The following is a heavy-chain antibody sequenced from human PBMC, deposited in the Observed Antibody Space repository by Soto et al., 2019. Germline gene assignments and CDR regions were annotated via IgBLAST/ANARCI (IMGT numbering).Heavy chain of an antibody. CDR1: GGSLSDYF. V-gene: IGHV4-34*01. Sequence: QVQLQQWGAGLLKPSETLSLTCAVYGGSLSDYFWIWIRQPPGKGLQWLWEINHSGITNYNPSLKGRVTISVDTSKNQFSLKLSSVTAADTAVYYCARATVQNRSWTTPNDAFDLWGQGTMVTVSS. J-gene: IGHJ3*01. CDR3: ARATVQNRSWTTPNDAFDL. CDR2: INHSGIT. D-gene: IGHD3-10*01.